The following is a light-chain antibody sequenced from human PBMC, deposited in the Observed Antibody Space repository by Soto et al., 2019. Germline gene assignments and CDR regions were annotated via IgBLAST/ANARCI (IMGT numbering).Light chain of an antibody. CDR2: XXX. J-gene: IGKJ4*01. CDR1: QSVSSY. CDR3: QHRSNWLA. Sequence: EIVLTQSPDTLSLSPGERATLSCRASQSVSSYLAWYQQKPGQXXXLXXXXXXXXAXGIXARFSGSGSGTDFTLTITSLEPEDFAVYYCQHRSNWLAFGGGTKVDIK. V-gene: IGKV3-11*01.